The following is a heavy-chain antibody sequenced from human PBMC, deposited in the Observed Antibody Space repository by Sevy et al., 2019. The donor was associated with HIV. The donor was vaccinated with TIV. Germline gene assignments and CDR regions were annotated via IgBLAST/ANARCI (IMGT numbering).Heavy chain of an antibody. CDR3: ARDAAHKGYYDFWSGNPRFDY. CDR2: ISAYNGNT. V-gene: IGHV1-18*01. D-gene: IGHD3-3*01. Sequence: ASVKVSGKASGYTFTSYGISWVRQAPGQGLEWMGWISAYNGNTNYAQKLQGRVTMTTDTSTSTAYMELRSLRSDDTAVYYCARDAAHKGYYDFWSGNPRFDYWGQGTLVTVSS. CDR1: GYTFTSYG. J-gene: IGHJ4*02.